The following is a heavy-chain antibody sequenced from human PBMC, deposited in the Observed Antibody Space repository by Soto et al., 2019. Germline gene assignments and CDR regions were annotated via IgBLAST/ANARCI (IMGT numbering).Heavy chain of an antibody. CDR1: GGSISSYY. CDR3: ARGIAAADLSLNWFDP. D-gene: IGHD6-13*01. V-gene: IGHV4-59*01. J-gene: IGHJ5*02. Sequence: ASETLSLTCTVSGGSISSYYWSWIRQPPGKGLEWIGYIYYSGSTNYNPSLKSRVTISVDTSKNQFSLKLSSVTAADTAVYYCARGIAAADLSLNWFDPWGQGTLVTVSS. CDR2: IYYSGST.